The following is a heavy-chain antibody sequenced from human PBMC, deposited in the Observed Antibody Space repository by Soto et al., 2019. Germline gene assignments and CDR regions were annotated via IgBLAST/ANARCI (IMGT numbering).Heavy chain of an antibody. CDR1: GYTFTSYA. CDR2: INAGNGNT. D-gene: IGHD1-26*01. V-gene: IGHV1-3*01. Sequence: ASVKVSCKASGYTFTSYAMHWVRQAPGQRLEWMGWINAGNGNTKYSQKFQGRVTITRDTSASTAYMELSSLRSEDTAVYYCARGFPSGGYHDFWGQGTLVTVSS. J-gene: IGHJ4*02. CDR3: ARGFPSGGYHDF.